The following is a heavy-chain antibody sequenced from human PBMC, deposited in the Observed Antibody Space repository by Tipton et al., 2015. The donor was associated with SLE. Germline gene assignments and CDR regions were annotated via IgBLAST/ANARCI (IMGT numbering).Heavy chain of an antibody. CDR2: INYSGST. J-gene: IGHJ4*02. V-gene: IGHV4-31*03. CDR3: ATGDLGIWTI. Sequence: TLSLTCTVSGGSISSDGFYWSWIRHHPGKGLEWIGYINYSGSTYYNPSLLSRISISADTSKNQFSLKLTSVTAADAAVYYCATGDLGIWTIWGQGTLVAVSS. D-gene: IGHD7-27*01. CDR1: GGSISSDGFY.